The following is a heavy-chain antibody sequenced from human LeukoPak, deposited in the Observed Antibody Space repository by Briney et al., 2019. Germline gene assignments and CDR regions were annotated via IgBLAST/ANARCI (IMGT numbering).Heavy chain of an antibody. V-gene: IGHV1-69*05. CDR1: GGTFSSYA. J-gene: IGHJ4*02. CDR3: AREHYYESSGYYFFDY. D-gene: IGHD3-22*01. Sequence: SVKVSCKASGGTFSSYAISWVRQAPGQGLEWMGRIIPIFGTANYAQKFQGRVTITTDESTSTAYMELSSLRSEDTAVYYCAREHYYESSGYYFFDYWGQGTLVTVSS. CDR2: IIPIFGTA.